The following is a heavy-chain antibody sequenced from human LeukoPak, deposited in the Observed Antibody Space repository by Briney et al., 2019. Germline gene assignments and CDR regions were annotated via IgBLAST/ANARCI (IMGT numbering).Heavy chain of an antibody. D-gene: IGHD3-10*01. V-gene: IGHV3-66*01. CDR1: GFTVGSNY. Sequence: GGSLRLSCAASGFTVGSNYMSWVRQAPGKGLEWVSILYRGGSTYYADSVKGRFSISRDTSKNTLYLQMNSLRVEDTAVYYCATRRFGELTYWGQGTLVTVSS. CDR3: ATRRFGELTY. J-gene: IGHJ4*02. CDR2: LYRGGST.